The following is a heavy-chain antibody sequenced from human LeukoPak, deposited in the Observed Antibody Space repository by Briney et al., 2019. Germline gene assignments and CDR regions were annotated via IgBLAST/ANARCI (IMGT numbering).Heavy chain of an antibody. J-gene: IGHJ4*02. Sequence: GTLSLTCAVSGGSINNDIWWSWVRQAPGKGLEWVSVIYSGGSTYYADSVKGRFTISRDNSKNTLYLQMNSLRAEDTAVYYCARVSGSSGYLYDYWGQGTLVTVSS. V-gene: IGHV3-53*01. CDR2: IYSGGST. CDR3: ARVSGSSGYLYDY. CDR1: GGSINNDIW. D-gene: IGHD3-22*01.